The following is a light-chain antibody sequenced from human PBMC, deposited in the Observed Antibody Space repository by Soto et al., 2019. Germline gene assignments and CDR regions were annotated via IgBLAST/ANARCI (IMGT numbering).Light chain of an antibody. CDR1: QSVSTY. CDR3: QQYGSSAT. CDR2: DAS. Sequence: ETVLTQSPATLSLSPGESATLSCRASQSVSTYLAWYQQKPGQAPRLLIYDASNRVTGIPARFRDMGSRTHVTLAMSRLEPEDFAVYYCQQYGSSATFGQGTKVNIK. J-gene: IGKJ1*01. V-gene: IGKV3-11*01.